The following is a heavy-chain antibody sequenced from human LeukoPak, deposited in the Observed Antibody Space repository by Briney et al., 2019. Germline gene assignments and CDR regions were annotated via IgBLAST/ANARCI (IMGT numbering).Heavy chain of an antibody. CDR3: ARSRSIVVVTAIDY. V-gene: IGHV3-66*01. D-gene: IGHD2-21*02. Sequence: GGSLRLSCAASGFTVSSKYMTWVRQAPGKGLEWLSAIYSGGDTYYADSVRGRFTISRDNSKNMVYLQMNSLRAEDTAVYYCARSRSIVVVTAIDYWGQGTLVTVSS. CDR1: GFTVSSKY. CDR2: IYSGGDT. J-gene: IGHJ4*02.